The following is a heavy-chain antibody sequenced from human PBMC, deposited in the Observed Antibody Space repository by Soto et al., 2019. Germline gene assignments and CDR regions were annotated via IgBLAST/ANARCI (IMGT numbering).Heavy chain of an antibody. V-gene: IGHV3-30*18. CDR2: ISYDGSNK. Sequence: GGSLRLSCAASGFTFSSYGMHWVRQAPGKGLEWVAVISYDGSNKYYADSVKGRFTISRDNSKNTLYLQMNSLRAEDTAVYYCAKERDYYDSSGYYYEDYYGMDVWGQGTTVTVSS. CDR1: GFTFSSYG. J-gene: IGHJ6*02. CDR3: AKERDYYDSSGYYYEDYYGMDV. D-gene: IGHD3-22*01.